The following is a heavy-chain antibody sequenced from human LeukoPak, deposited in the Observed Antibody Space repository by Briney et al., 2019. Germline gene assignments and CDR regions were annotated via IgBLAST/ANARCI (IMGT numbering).Heavy chain of an antibody. CDR2: ILNDGNNK. J-gene: IGHJ5*02. CDR1: GFTFGSYG. Sequence: GRSLRLSCAASGFTFGSYGMHWVRQAPDKGLEWVAVILNDGNNKYYADSVKGRFTISRDNSKNTLYLQMNSLRVEDTAVYYCAKDLRYCGGDCEAPWGQGTLVTVSS. V-gene: IGHV3-30*18. D-gene: IGHD2-21*02. CDR3: AKDLRYCGGDCEAP.